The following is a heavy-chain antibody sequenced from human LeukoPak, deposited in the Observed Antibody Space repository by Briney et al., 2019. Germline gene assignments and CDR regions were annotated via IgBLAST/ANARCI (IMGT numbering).Heavy chain of an antibody. CDR3: ARKLEGGDCFGY. V-gene: IGHV1-2*02. CDR1: GYTFTGYY. Sequence: ASVKVSCKASGYTFTGYYVHWVRQAPGQGLEWMGWINPNTGGTNYAQNFQGRVTMTSDTSISTAYMELSRLTSDDTAVYYCARKLEGGDCFGYWGQGTLVTVSS. D-gene: IGHD2-21*01. CDR2: INPNTGGT. J-gene: IGHJ4*02.